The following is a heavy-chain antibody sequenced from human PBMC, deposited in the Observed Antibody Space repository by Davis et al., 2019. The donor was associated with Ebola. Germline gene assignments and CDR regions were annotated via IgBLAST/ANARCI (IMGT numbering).Heavy chain of an antibody. D-gene: IGHD2-15*01. CDR1: GFTFSNSA. CDR2: IVVGSGNR. V-gene: IGHV1-58*01. J-gene: IGHJ6*02. CDR3: ARKGTLADIGDYYSFYGVDV. Sequence: SVKVSCKASGFTFSNSAVQWMRQARGQRLEWIGWIVVGSGNRLYSPKFQERVTITGDTSTSTAYMELGSLRSDDTAVYYCARKGTLADIGDYYSFYGVDVWGQGTTVTVSS.